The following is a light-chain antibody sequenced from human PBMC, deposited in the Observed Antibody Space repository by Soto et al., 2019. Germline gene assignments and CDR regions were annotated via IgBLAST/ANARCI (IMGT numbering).Light chain of an antibody. CDR3: SSYGGSNNYVV. V-gene: IGLV2-8*01. CDR1: SSDVGGYTY. Sequence: QSALTQPPSASGSPGQSVTISCTGTSSDVGGYTYVSWYQQHPGKAPKLMIYEVSKRPSGVPDRLSGSKSGNTASLTVSGLQAEDEADDYCSSYGGSNNYVVFGGGTKVTVL. CDR2: EVS. J-gene: IGLJ2*01.